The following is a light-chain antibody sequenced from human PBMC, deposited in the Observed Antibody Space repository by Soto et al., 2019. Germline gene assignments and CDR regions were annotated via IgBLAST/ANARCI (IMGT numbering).Light chain of an antibody. Sequence: ESVLTQSPGTLSLSPGERATLSCRASQSVSSRYLAWYQQKPGQAPRLLIYAASNRPTGVPDRFSGSGSGTQFTLTISGLEPEDSAVYYCQQYDNLPLFTFGQGTRLEI. CDR1: QSVSSRY. J-gene: IGKJ2*01. CDR2: AAS. V-gene: IGKV3-20*01. CDR3: QQYDNLPLFT.